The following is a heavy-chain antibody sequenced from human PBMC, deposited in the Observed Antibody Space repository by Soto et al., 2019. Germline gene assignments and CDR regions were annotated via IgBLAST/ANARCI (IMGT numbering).Heavy chain of an antibody. V-gene: IGHV1-24*01. J-gene: IGHJ6*02. CDR1: GYTLTELS. Sequence: ASVKVSCKVSGYTLTELSMHWVRQAPGKGLEWMGGFDPEDGETIYAQKFQGRVTMTEDTSTDTAYMELSSLRSEDTAVYYCETCCTVVPAAIPSYYYYGMDVWGQGTTVTVSS. D-gene: IGHD2-2*01. CDR2: FDPEDGET. CDR3: ETCCTVVPAAIPSYYYYGMDV.